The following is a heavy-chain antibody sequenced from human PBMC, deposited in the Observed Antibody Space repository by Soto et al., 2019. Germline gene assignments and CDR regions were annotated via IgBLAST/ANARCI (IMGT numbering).Heavy chain of an antibody. CDR3: AAGLWLKQGFDY. CDR1: GFTFSSYA. D-gene: IGHD5-18*01. Sequence: PGGSLRLSCAASGFTFSSYAMTWVRQPPGKGLEWVSTISGSGGSTYYADSVKGRFTISRDNSKSTLYLQMNSLRAEDTAVYYCAAGLWLKQGFDYWGQGTLVTVSS. V-gene: IGHV3-23*01. CDR2: ISGSGGST. J-gene: IGHJ4*02.